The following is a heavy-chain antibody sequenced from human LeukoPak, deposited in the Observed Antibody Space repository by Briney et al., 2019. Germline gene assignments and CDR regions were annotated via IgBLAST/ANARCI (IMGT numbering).Heavy chain of an antibody. CDR1: GFTFDDYG. CDR3: AKDDAWLRFGE. J-gene: IGHJ4*02. CDR2: INWNGGST. Sequence: GGSLRLSCAASGFTFDDYGMSWVRQAPGKGLEWVSGINWNGGSTGYADSVKGRFTISRDNSKNTLYLEVISLTAEDTAVYYCAKDDAWLRFGEWSQGTLVTVSS. D-gene: IGHD3-10*01. V-gene: IGHV3-20*04.